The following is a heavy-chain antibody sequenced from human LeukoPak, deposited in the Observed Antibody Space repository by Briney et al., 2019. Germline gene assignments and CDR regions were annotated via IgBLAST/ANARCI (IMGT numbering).Heavy chain of an antibody. CDR3: ARNLVAQGYYMDV. Sequence: SVKVSCKASGCTFSSYDISWVRQAPGQGLEWMGGIIPIFGTANYAQKFQGRVTITTDESTSTAYMELSSLRSEDTAVYYCARNLVAQGYYMDVWGKGTTVTVSS. CDR1: GCTFSSYD. V-gene: IGHV1-69*05. CDR2: IIPIFGTA. D-gene: IGHD5-12*01. J-gene: IGHJ6*03.